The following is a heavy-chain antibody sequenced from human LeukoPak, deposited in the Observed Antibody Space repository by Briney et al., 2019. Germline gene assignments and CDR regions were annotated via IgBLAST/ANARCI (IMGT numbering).Heavy chain of an antibody. CDR2: MNPNSGNT. CDR3: ARRGSPYCSSTSCYFIFHYYYGMDV. V-gene: IGHV1-8*01. CDR1: GYTFTSYD. J-gene: IGHJ6*02. D-gene: IGHD2-2*01. Sequence: ASVKVSCKASGYTFTSYDINWVRQGTGQGLEWMGWMNPNSGNTGYEQKFQGRVTMTRNTSISTAYMELSSLRSEDTAVYHCARRGSPYCSSTSCYFIFHYYYGMDVWGQGTTVTVSS.